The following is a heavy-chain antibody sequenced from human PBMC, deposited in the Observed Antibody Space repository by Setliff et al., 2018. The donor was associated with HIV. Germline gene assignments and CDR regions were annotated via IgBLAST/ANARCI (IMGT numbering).Heavy chain of an antibody. CDR3: ARGKSTVTTTSFDY. J-gene: IGHJ4*02. D-gene: IGHD4-4*01. V-gene: IGHV3-66*02. Sequence: PGGSLRLSCAASGFTVSKYYMTWVRQAPGKGLEWVSVMYSGDSVFYADSVKGRFTISRDNSKNTLYLQMNSLKTEDTAVYYCARGKSTVTTTSFDYWGQGTLVTVSS. CDR1: GFTVSKYY. CDR2: MYSGDSV.